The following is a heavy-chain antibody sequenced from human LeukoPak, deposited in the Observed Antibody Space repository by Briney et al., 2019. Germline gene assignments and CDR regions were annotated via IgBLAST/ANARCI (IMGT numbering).Heavy chain of an antibody. Sequence: GGSLRLSCAASGFTFSSYWMHWFRQAPGKGPAWFSLINPDGTNTRYADSVKGRFTISRDNAKNTLYLQVNSLRVEDTAVYYCARNWNGADYWGQGTLVTVSS. D-gene: IGHD1-1*01. CDR1: GFTFSSYW. V-gene: IGHV3-74*01. J-gene: IGHJ4*02. CDR2: INPDGTNT. CDR3: ARNWNGADY.